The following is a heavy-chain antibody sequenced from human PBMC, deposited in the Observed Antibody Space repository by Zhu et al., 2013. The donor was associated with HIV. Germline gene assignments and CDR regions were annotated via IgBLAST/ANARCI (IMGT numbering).Heavy chain of an antibody. J-gene: IGHJ4*02. CDR1: GYTFTSYY. Sequence: QVQLVQSGAEVKKPGASVKVSCKASGYTFTSYYMVWVRQAPGQGLEWMGVINPSGGSTSYEQKFQGRVTMIRDTSTSTVYMELSRLRSDDTAVYYCARVGNYYDSSGPFDYWGQGTLVTVSS. V-gene: IGHV1-46*01. CDR2: INPSGGST. CDR3: ARVGNYYDSSGPFDY. D-gene: IGHD3-22*01.